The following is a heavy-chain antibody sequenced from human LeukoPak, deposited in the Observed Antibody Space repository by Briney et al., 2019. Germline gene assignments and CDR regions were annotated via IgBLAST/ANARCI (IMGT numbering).Heavy chain of an antibody. Sequence: SGGSLRLSCAASGFTFSGFWMTWVRQAPGKGLAWVANIKQDGSDKHYVDSVEGRFTISRDNTKNSLYLQMNSLRAEDTAVFYCARDQYDTWSRRGNFDSWGQGTLVIVSS. D-gene: IGHD3/OR15-3a*01. CDR3: ARDQYDTWSRRGNFDS. CDR2: IKQDGSDK. J-gene: IGHJ4*02. CDR1: GFTFSGFW. V-gene: IGHV3-7*03.